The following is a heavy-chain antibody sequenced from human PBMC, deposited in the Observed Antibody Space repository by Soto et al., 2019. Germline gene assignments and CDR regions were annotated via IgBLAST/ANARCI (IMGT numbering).Heavy chain of an antibody. CDR2: MYHSGVT. V-gene: IGHV4-38-2*01. J-gene: IGHJ6*02. Sequence: SETLSLTCAVSGYSIRSGYFWGWIRQPPGKGLEWIGSMYHSGVTYYNLSLKSRVTISVDTSKNQLSLKLSSATAADTAVYYCARSMYSTSAQLYYGMDVWGQGTTVTVSS. D-gene: IGHD6-6*01. CDR1: GYSIRSGYF. CDR3: ARSMYSTSAQLYYGMDV.